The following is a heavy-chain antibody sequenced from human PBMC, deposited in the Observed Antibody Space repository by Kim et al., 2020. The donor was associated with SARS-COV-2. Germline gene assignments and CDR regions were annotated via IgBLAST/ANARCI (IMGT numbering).Heavy chain of an antibody. J-gene: IGHJ4*02. Sequence: RNKNYADSVKVRFTSSRDNSTNTLYLQMNSLRAEDTAVYYCARDRYSLDYWGQGTLVTVSS. CDR3: ARDRYSLDY. CDR2: RNK. V-gene: IGHV3-30*01. D-gene: IGHD1-1*01.